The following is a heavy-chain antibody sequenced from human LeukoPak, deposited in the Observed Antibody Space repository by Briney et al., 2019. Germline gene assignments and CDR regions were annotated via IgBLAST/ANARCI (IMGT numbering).Heavy chain of an antibody. D-gene: IGHD2-21*02. V-gene: IGHV3-15*01. J-gene: IGHJ4*02. CDR3: TSRVVTTNDY. CDR1: AFNFNNAR. CDR2: IKRKTDGVTQ. Sequence: GGYLTLSCVASAFNFNNARLNWVRQAPGKGLKGVVRIKRKTDGVTQDYPAPVKSTITISRDESKTTLNLHMTSLKTEDTAVYYCTSRVVTTNDYWGQGTLVTVSS.